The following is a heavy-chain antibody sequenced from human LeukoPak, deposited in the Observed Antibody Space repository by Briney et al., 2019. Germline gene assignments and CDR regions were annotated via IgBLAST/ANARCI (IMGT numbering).Heavy chain of an antibody. CDR3: AKTESSFAYYFNC. CDR1: GFTFSSYS. D-gene: IGHD2-2*01. Sequence: GGSLRLSCAASGFTFSSYSMNWVRQAPGKGLEWVSYISTSSNTRHYADSVKGRFTISRDNSKNTLFLQMNSLRAEDTAVYYCAKTESSFAYYFNCWGQGTLVTVSS. V-gene: IGHV3-48*01. J-gene: IGHJ4*02. CDR2: ISTSSNTR.